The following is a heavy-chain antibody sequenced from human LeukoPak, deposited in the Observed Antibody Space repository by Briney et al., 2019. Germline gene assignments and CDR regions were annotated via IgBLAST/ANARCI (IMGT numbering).Heavy chain of an antibody. CDR1: GYTLTSYA. D-gene: IGHD2-2*01. CDR2: ISAYNGNT. CDR3: ARTESIVVVPTPLDY. J-gene: IGHJ4*02. Sequence: ASLKVSCKASGYTLTSYAISWVRQAPGPGLEWMGWISAYNGNTNYAQKLQGRVTMTTDTSTSTAYMELRSLRSDDTAVYYCARTESIVVVPTPLDYWGQGTLVTVSS. V-gene: IGHV1-18*04.